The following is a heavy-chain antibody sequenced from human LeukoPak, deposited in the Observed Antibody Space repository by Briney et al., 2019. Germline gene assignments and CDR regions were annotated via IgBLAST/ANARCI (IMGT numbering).Heavy chain of an antibody. CDR1: GVTLSTYA. CDR2: ISSSGSGDNT. CDR3: ARGMGIAVFDY. J-gene: IGHJ4*02. V-gene: IGHV3-23*01. D-gene: IGHD6-19*01. Sequence: GGSLRLSCAASGVTLSTYAMSWARQAPGKGLEWVSGISSSGSGDNTYYADSVKGRFTISRDNAKNSLYLQMNSLRAEDTAVYYCARGMGIAVFDYWGQGTLVTVSS.